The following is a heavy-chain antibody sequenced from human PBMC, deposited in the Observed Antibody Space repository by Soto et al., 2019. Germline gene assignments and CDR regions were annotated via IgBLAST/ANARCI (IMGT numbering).Heavy chain of an antibody. V-gene: IGHV1-69*01. CDR2: IIPMYGPA. J-gene: IGHJ5*02. CDR1: GGTFSSYA. CDR3: ARVTSMVVGVIDNWFDP. Sequence: QVPLVQSGAEVKKPGSSVTVSCKASGGTFSSYAIHWVRQAPGQGLEWMGGIIPMYGPAKYAQRFQGRVTITADASTTTVYMELTSLTSQDTAVYYCARVTSMVVGVIDNWFDPWGQGTLVTVSS. D-gene: IGHD3-10*01.